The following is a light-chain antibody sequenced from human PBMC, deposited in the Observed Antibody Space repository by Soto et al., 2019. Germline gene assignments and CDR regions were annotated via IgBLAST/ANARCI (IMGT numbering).Light chain of an antibody. CDR3: QQRSNWPGT. V-gene: IGKV3-11*01. J-gene: IGKJ2*01. Sequence: DIVLTQSPATLSLSPGERATLSCRASQSVRGYLAWYQHKPGQAPRLLIYDASNRSTGISARFSGSGSGTAFTLTISSLEPEDFAVYYGQQRSNWPGTFGQGTKLEIK. CDR1: QSVRGY. CDR2: DAS.